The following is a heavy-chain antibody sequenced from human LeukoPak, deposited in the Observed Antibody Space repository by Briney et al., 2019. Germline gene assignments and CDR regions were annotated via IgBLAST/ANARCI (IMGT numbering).Heavy chain of an antibody. J-gene: IGHJ5*02. Sequence: PGGSLRLSCAASGFTFSSYAMSWVRQAPGKGLEWVSDINGSGGSTYYADSVKGRFTISRDNSKNTLYLQMNSLRGEDTALYYCAKKYSTGLDPWGQGTLVTVSS. CDR1: GFTFSSYA. V-gene: IGHV3-23*01. CDR2: INGSGGST. CDR3: AKKYSTGLDP. D-gene: IGHD1-26*01.